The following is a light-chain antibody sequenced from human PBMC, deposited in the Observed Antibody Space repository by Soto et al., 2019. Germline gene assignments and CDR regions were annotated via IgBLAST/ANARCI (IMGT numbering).Light chain of an antibody. V-gene: IGKV3-20*01. J-gene: IGKJ3*01. Sequence: EIVLTQSPGTLSLSPGERATLSCRASQSVSSSYLAWYQQKPGQAPRLLIYGASSRATGIPDRFSGSGSGTDFTLTISRLEPEDFAVYYCQQYGSSPPFGPGTKVDTK. CDR1: QSVSSSY. CDR2: GAS. CDR3: QQYGSSPP.